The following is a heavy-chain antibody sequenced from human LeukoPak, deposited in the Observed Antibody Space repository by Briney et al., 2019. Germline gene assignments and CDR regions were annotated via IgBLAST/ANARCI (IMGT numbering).Heavy chain of an antibody. CDR2: FDPEDGET. CDR3: ATDFSFGSGWYWGFDP. D-gene: IGHD6-19*01. CDR1: GYTLTELS. V-gene: IGHV1-24*01. J-gene: IGHJ5*02. Sequence: VASVKVSCKVSGYTLTELSMHWVRQAPGKGLEWMGGFDPEDGETIYAQKFQGRVTMTEDTSTDTAYMELSSLRSEDTAVYYCATDFSFGSGWYWGFDPWGQGTLVTASS.